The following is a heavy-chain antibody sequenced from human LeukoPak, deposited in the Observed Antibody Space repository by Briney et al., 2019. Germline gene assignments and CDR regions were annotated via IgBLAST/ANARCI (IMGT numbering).Heavy chain of an antibody. Sequence: AAVKVSCKASGYTFTGYYMHWVRQAPGQGLEWMGRIKPNSGGTNYAQKFQGRVTMTRDTSISTAYMELSRLRSDDTAVYYCARAQVTAYCSGGSCYPGIGLDYWGQGTLVTVSS. CDR1: GYTFTGYY. J-gene: IGHJ4*02. CDR3: ARAQVTAYCSGGSCYPGIGLDY. CDR2: IKPNSGGT. V-gene: IGHV1-2*06. D-gene: IGHD2-15*01.